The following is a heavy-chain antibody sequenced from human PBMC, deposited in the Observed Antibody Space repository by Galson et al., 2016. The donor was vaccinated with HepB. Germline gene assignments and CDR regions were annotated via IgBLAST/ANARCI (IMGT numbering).Heavy chain of an antibody. V-gene: IGHV3-48*04. CDR3: VRGAGGYAPHFDY. CDR1: GFTFSSYS. J-gene: IGHJ4*02. D-gene: IGHD5-12*01. Sequence: SLRLSCAASGFTFSSYSMSWVRQAPGRGLEWVSYISSSSSTIYYADSVKGRFTISRDNAKNSLFLQLNSLRAEDTAVYYCVRGAGGYAPHFDYWGQGTLVTVSS. CDR2: ISSSSSTI.